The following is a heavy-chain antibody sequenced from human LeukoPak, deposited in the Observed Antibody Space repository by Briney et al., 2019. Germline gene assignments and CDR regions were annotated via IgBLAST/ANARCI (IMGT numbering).Heavy chain of an antibody. CDR1: GGSISSGSYY. D-gene: IGHD2-2*01. Sequence: SQTLSLTCTVSGGSISSGSYYWSWIRQPAGKGLEWIGRIYTSGSANYNPSLKSRVTISVDTSKNQFSLKLSSVTAADTAVYYCAGGPLQRGDYWGQGTLVTVSS. CDR2: IYTSGSA. CDR3: AGGPLQRGDY. J-gene: IGHJ4*02. V-gene: IGHV4-61*02.